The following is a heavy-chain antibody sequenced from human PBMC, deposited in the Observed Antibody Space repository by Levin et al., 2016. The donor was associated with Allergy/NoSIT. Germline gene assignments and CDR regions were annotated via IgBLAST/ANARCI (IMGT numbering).Heavy chain of an antibody. CDR2: IYYTGAT. J-gene: IGHJ4*02. D-gene: IGHD3-10*01. CDR1: GVSVTSTSSY. CDR3: ARDSAMLRGVAPGEFDS. V-gene: IGHV4-61*01. Sequence: SETLSLTCAVSGVSVTSTSSYWSWIRQSPGKGLEWIGYIYYTGATSLNPSLKSRVTMSVDTSKNQFSLKVSSVTAADTAVYYCARDSAMLRGVAPGEFDSWGQGILVRVSS.